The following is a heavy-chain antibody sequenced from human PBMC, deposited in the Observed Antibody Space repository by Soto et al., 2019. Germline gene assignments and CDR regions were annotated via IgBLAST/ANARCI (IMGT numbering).Heavy chain of an antibody. CDR3: ARAPTSLNWFDP. V-gene: IGHV4-59*01. CDR1: GGSISSYY. CDR2: IYYSGST. J-gene: IGHJ5*02. Sequence: SETLSLTCTVSGGSISSYYWSWIRQPPGKGLEWIGYIYYSGSTNYNPSLKSRVTISVDTSKNQFSLKLSSVTAADTAVYYCARAPTSLNWFDPWGQGTLVTVSS.